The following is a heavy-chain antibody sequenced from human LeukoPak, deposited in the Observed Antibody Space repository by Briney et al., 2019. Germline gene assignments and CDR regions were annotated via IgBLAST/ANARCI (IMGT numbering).Heavy chain of an antibody. D-gene: IGHD3-10*01. Sequence: SETLSLTYTVSGFSMSTGYYWGWIRQPPGKGLEWIGSIYYSGSTYYNPSLKSRVTISVDTSKNQFSLKLSSVTAADTAVYYCARVRGGLITMVRGVIRYYFDYWGQGTLVTVSS. J-gene: IGHJ4*02. CDR1: GFSMSTGYY. V-gene: IGHV4-38-2*02. CDR3: ARVRGGLITMVRGVIRYYFDY. CDR2: IYYSGST.